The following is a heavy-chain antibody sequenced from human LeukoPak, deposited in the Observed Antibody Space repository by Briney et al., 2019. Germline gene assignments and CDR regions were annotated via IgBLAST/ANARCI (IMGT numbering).Heavy chain of an antibody. D-gene: IGHD1-20*01. V-gene: IGHV4-59*01. CDR3: ASGITGTTYAFDI. J-gene: IGHJ3*02. Sequence: SETLSLTCTVSGGSISSYYWSWLRQPAGKGLEWIGYIYYSGSTNYNPSLKSRVTISVDTSNNQFSLKLSSVTAADTAVYYCASGITGTTYAFDIWGQGTMVTVSS. CDR2: IYYSGST. CDR1: GGSISSYY.